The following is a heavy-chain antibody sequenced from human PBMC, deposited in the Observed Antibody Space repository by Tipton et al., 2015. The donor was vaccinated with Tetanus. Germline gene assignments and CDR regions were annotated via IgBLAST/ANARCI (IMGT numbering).Heavy chain of an antibody. J-gene: IGHJ5*02. D-gene: IGHD1-26*01. CDR3: ARGGGTVGSIPLYSWLDP. Sequence: TLSLTCTVSGGSISAYYWSWIRQPPGKGLEWIGYIYFNGSTKYNPSLKSRVAISVDVSKTQFSLKLSSVTAADTAVYYCARGGGTVGSIPLYSWLDPWGQGTLVTVSS. V-gene: IGHV4-59*12. CDR1: GGSISAYY. CDR2: IYFNGST.